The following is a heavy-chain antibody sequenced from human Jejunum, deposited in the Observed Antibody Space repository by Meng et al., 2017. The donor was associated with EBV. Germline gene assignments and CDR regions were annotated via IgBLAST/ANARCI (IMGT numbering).Heavy chain of an antibody. Sequence: QGEGVGVGGGWVQPWRSLRLSGAASGFTFGDYAMHWVRQAPGKGLEWVALVSYGGSDKLYADSVKGRFTIYRDNSDNTLFLQMNSLKPEDTAVYYCAKERRGFYAEHWGQGTLVTVSS. CDR2: VSYGGSDK. V-gene: IGHV3-30*04. D-gene: IGHD1-14*01. CDR1: GFTFGDYA. J-gene: IGHJ4*02. CDR3: AKERRGFYAEH.